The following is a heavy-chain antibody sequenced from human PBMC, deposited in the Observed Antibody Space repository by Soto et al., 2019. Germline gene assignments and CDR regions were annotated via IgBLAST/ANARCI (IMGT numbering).Heavy chain of an antibody. V-gene: IGHV1-2*02. CDR2: INPNSGGT. D-gene: IGHD3-3*01. CDR3: AREEGGTIFAYYGMDV. CDR1: GYTFTGYY. J-gene: IGHJ6*02. Sequence: VASVKVSCKASGYTFTGYYMHWVRQAPGQGLEWMGWINPNSGGTNYAQKFQGRVTMTRDTSISTAYMELSRLRSDDTAVYYCAREEGGTIFAYYGMDVWGQGTTVTVSS.